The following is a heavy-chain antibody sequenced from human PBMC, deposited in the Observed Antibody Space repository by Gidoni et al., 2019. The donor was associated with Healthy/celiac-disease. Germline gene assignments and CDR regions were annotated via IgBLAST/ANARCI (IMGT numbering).Heavy chain of an antibody. Sequence: QVQLVESGGGVVQPGRSLRPSCAASGFTFSSYGMHWVRQAPGKGLELVAVISYDGSNKDYADSVKVRFTISRDNSKNTLYLQMNSLRAEDTAVYYCAKREDVRAVWGQGTLVTVSS. CDR2: ISYDGSNK. J-gene: IGHJ4*02. CDR1: GFTFSSYG. V-gene: IGHV3-30*18. CDR3: AKREDVRAV. D-gene: IGHD1-26*01.